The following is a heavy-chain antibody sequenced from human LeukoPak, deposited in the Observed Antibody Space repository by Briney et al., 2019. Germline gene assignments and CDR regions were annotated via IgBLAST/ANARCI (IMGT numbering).Heavy chain of an antibody. V-gene: IGHV3-21*01. Sequence: GGSPRLSCAASGFNFSTYNMNWVRQAPGKGLEWVSCIGTSNSYIYYADSVKGRFTVSRDNAKNSLYLQMNSLRAEDTAVYYCARARNRSYHYAFDIWGQGTMVTVSS. CDR3: ARARNRSYHYAFDI. CDR1: GFNFSTYN. CDR2: IGTSNSYI. J-gene: IGHJ3*02. D-gene: IGHD1-26*01.